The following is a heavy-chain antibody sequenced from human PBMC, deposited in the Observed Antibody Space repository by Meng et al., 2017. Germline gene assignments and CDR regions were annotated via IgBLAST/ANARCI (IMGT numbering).Heavy chain of an antibody. CDR1: GYTFNNYA. CDR3: ATTLNYDFWSGFYY. V-gene: IGHV1-3*01. CDR2: INAGNGDT. J-gene: IGHJ4*02. Sequence: QGQLLQSGAEVKGPLGASVKISCKASGYTFNNYAMHWVRQAPGQRLEWMGWINAGNGDTKFSQKFQGRVSISRDTSASTAYMELRSLRFEDTAVYYCATTLNYDFWSGFYYWGQGTLVTVSS. D-gene: IGHD3-3*01.